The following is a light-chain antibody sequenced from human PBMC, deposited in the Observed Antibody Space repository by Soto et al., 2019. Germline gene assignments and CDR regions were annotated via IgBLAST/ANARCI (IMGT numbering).Light chain of an antibody. CDR1: QSVSSF. Sequence: EIVLTQSPATLSLSPGERATLSCRASQSVSSFLAWYQQKPGQAPRLLISDASKRATGIPARFSGSGSGTDFTLTISSLEPEDFAVYYCQQRSNWPPEITLGQGTRLEIK. CDR3: QQRSNWPPEIT. CDR2: DAS. V-gene: IGKV3-11*01. J-gene: IGKJ5*01.